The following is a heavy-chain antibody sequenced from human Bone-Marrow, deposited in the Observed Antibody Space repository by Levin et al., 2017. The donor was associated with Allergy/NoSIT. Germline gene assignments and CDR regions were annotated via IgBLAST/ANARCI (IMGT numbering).Heavy chain of an antibody. V-gene: IGHV1-69*13. Sequence: VASVKVSCKASGGASTSYAVSWVRQAPGQGLEWVGGIIPIFGTTNYAQRFKGRVTITADESTNTASMELRSLTFDDTAVYYCATVMGTGYSSFWGQGTLVTVSS. CDR2: IIPIFGTT. J-gene: IGHJ4*02. CDR1: GGASTSYA. CDR3: ATVMGTGYSSF. D-gene: IGHD2-15*01.